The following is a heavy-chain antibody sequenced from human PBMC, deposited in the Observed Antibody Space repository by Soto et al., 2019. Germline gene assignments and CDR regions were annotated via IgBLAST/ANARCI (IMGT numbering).Heavy chain of an antibody. CDR3: AKTIGPIQGLFDY. D-gene: IGHD1-26*01. CDR1: GLTFSSYA. Sequence: EVKLLESGGGLVQPGGSLRLSCAASGLTFSSYAMSWVRQAPGKGLEWVSAISGSGGSTYYADSVKGRFTISRDNSKNTLYLQMNSLRAEDTAVYYCAKTIGPIQGLFDYWGQGTLVTVSS. V-gene: IGHV3-23*01. CDR2: ISGSGGST. J-gene: IGHJ4*02.